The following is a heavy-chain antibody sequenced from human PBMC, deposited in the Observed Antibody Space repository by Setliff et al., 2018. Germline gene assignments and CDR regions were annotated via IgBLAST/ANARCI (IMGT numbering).Heavy chain of an antibody. CDR1: GATLSCVV. Sequence: GASVKVSCKASGATLSCVVFSWVRQAPGHGLEWRGWINNYNFNTQYAKKFQGRVTVSTDTSKTTAYLELRFLRPDDTALYYCARDSGFVVGGADTRGSFDIWGQGTMVT. CDR3: ARDSGFVVGGADTRGSFDI. V-gene: IGHV1-18*01. CDR2: INNYNFNT. D-gene: IGHD2-15*01. J-gene: IGHJ3*02.